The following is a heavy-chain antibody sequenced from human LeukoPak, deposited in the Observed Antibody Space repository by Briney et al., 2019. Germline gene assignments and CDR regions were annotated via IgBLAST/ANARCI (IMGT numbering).Heavy chain of an antibody. CDR3: ARVLTDILTGYYPDAFDI. D-gene: IGHD3-9*01. J-gene: IGHJ3*02. Sequence: SETLSLTCTVSGGSISSGGYYWSWIRQHPGKGLEWIGYIYYSGSTYYNPSLKSRVTISVDTSKNQFSLKLSSVTAADTDVYYCARVLTDILTGYYPDAFDIWGQGTMVTVSS. V-gene: IGHV4-31*03. CDR1: GGSISSGGYY. CDR2: IYYSGST.